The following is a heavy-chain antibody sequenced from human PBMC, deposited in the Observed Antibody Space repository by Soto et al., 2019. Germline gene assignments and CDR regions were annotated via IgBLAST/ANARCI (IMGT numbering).Heavy chain of an antibody. Sequence: PSETLSLTCTVSGGSISSSSYYWGWIRQPPGKGLEWIGSIYYSGSTYYNPSLKSRVTISVDTSKNQFSLKLGSVTAADTAVYYCARRLYYDSSGFEGDGMDVWGQGTTVTVSS. CDR2: IYYSGST. D-gene: IGHD3-22*01. V-gene: IGHV4-39*01. CDR1: GGSISSSSYY. J-gene: IGHJ6*02. CDR3: ARRLYYDSSGFEGDGMDV.